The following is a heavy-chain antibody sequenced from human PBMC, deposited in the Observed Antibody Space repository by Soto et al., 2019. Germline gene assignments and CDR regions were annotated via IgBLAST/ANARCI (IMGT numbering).Heavy chain of an antibody. CDR3: ARQQYTVVTAFDV. D-gene: IGHD2-15*01. J-gene: IGHJ3*01. Sequence: SETLSLTFTVSGGSITPYYWSWIRQPPGEGLEWIGYVSYNGNTDYNPSLKSRVSISVDTSKNEFSLKLNSLTAADAAICFCARQQYTVVTAFDVWGRGTMVTVSS. CDR2: VSYNGNT. CDR1: GGSITPYY. V-gene: IGHV4-59*01.